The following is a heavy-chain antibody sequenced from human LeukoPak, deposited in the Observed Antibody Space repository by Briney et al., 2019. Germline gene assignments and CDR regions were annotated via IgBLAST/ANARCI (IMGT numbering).Heavy chain of an antibody. V-gene: IGHV4-4*07. CDR2: IYTSGSP. CDR1: GDSISSYY. J-gene: IGHJ4*02. D-gene: IGHD6-19*01. CDR3: ARDSGSGGWLIDY. Sequence: SETLSLTCTVSGDSISSYYWNWIRQPAGKALQWIGRIYTSGSPNYNPSLKSRVTMPVDTSKNQFSLKLTSVTAADTAVYYCARDSGSGGWLIDYWGQGTLVTVSS.